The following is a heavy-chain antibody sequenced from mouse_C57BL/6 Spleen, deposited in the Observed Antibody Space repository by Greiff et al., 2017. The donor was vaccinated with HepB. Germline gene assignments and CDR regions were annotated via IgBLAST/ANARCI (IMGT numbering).Heavy chain of an antibody. D-gene: IGHD2-5*01. CDR2: INPNNGGT. CDR3: ARWNYSNYVSYAMDY. J-gene: IGHJ4*01. CDR1: GYTFTDYY. V-gene: IGHV1-26*01. Sequence: EVQLQQSGPELVKPGASVKISCKASGYTFTDYYMNWVKQSHGKSLEWIGDINPNNGGTSYNQKFKGKATLTVDKSSSTAYMELRSLTSEDSAVYYCARWNYSNYVSYAMDYWGQGTSVTVSS.